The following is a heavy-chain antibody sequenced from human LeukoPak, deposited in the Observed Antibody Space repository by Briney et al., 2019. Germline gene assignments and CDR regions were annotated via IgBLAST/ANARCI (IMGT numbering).Heavy chain of an antibody. CDR2: ISWNSGSI. J-gene: IGHJ4*02. CDR3: AKDPRRYYYGSGYYDY. CDR1: GFTFDDYA. V-gene: IGHV3-9*01. D-gene: IGHD3-10*01. Sequence: GRSLRLSCAASGFTFDDYAMHWVRHAPGKGLEWVSGISWNSGSIGYADSVKGRFTISRDNAKNSLYLQMNSLRAEDTALYYCAKDPRRYYYGSGYYDYWGQGTLVTVSS.